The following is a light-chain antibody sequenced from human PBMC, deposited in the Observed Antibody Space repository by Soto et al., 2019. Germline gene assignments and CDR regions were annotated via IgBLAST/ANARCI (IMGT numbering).Light chain of an antibody. Sequence: IVLTQSPGTLSLSPGETATLSCRASQSVTTQLAWYQQKRGRAPRLIIHGASRRATGIPDRISGSGSGTDFTLTISRLEPEDFAVYYCQHYVTSLTTFGQGTKVDIK. J-gene: IGKJ1*01. CDR1: QSVTTQ. CDR3: QHYVTSLTT. V-gene: IGKV3-20*01. CDR2: GAS.